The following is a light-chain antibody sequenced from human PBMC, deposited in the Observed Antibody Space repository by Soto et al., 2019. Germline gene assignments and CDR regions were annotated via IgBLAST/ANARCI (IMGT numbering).Light chain of an antibody. CDR3: QQYGSSPWT. CDR1: QSVSSSY. Sequence: EMVLTQSPGTLSLSPGDRATLSCRASQSVSSSYLAWYQQKPGQAPRLLIYGASSRATGIPDRFSGSGSGTDFTLTISRLEPEDCAVYYCQQYGSSPWTFGQGTKVEIK. V-gene: IGKV3-20*01. J-gene: IGKJ1*01. CDR2: GAS.